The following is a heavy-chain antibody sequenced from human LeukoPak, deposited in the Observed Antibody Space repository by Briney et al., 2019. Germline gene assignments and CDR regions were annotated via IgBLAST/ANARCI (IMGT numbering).Heavy chain of an antibody. Sequence: SVNVSCKASGGTFSNYAISWVRQAPGQGLEWMGGIIPIFDTANYAQKFQGRVTITADESTSTAYMEMRSLRSEDTAVYYCARDLYYYGSGTYWVSSYWGQGTLVTVSS. D-gene: IGHD3-10*01. V-gene: IGHV1-69*01. CDR2: IIPIFDTA. CDR1: GGTFSNYA. CDR3: ARDLYYYGSGTYWVSSY. J-gene: IGHJ4*02.